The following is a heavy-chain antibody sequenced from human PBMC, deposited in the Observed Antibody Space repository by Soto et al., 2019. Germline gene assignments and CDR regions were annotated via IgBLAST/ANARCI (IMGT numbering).Heavy chain of an antibody. CDR1: CYTFTSYG. D-gene: IGHD2-2*01. J-gene: IGHJ6*02. V-gene: IGHV1-18*04. CDR3: ARDSGSTSYHYYYYGMDV. CDR2: ISAYNGNT. Sequence: SGKVSFKASCYTFTSYGISWVRQAPGQGLEWMGWISAYNGNTNYAQKLQGRVTMTTDTSTSTAYMELRSLRSDDTAVYYCARDSGSTSYHYYYYGMDVWGQGTTVTVSS.